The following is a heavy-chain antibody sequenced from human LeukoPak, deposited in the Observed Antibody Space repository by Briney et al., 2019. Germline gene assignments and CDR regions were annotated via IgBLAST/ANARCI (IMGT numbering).Heavy chain of an antibody. D-gene: IGHD3-22*01. CDR3: AKAADYYDSSGYEY. CDR1: GFTFSSYG. Sequence: PGGSLRLSCAASGFTFSSYGMHWVRQAPGKGLEWVAVISYDGSNKYYADSVKGRFTISRDNSKNTLYPQMNSLRAEDTAVYYCAKAADYYDSSGYEYWGQGTLVTVSS. V-gene: IGHV3-30*18. J-gene: IGHJ4*02. CDR2: ISYDGSNK.